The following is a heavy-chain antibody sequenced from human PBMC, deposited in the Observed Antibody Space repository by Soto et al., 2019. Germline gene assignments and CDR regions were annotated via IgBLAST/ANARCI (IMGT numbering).Heavy chain of an antibody. CDR3: ARTAVRDPPLYYYMDV. J-gene: IGHJ6*03. V-gene: IGHV4-4*02. CDR2: IYHSGST. D-gene: IGHD3-10*01. Sequence: SETLSLTCTVSRGYIGRCNWWSWVRQPPGKGLEWIGEIYHSGSTNYNPSLKSRVTISVDKSKNQFSLKLSSVTAADTAVYYCARTAVRDPPLYYYMDVWGKGTPVTVSS. CDR1: RGYIGRCNW.